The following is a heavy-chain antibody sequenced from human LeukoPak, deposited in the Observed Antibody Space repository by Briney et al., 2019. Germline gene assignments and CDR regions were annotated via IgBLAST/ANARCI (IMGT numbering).Heavy chain of an antibody. Sequence: ASVKVSCKASGGTFSSYAISWVRQAPGQGLEWMGGIIPISGTANYAQKFQGRVTITADESTSTAYMELSSLRSEDTAVYYCASYYGSGRGSYYYGMDVWGKGTTVTVSS. CDR3: ASYYGSGRGSYYYGMDV. CDR1: GGTFSSYA. CDR2: IIPISGTA. V-gene: IGHV1-69*13. D-gene: IGHD3-10*01. J-gene: IGHJ6*04.